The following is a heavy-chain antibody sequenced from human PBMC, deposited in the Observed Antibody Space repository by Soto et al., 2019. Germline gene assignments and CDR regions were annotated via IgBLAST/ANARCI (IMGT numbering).Heavy chain of an antibody. Sequence: LRLSCAASGFTFSGYTMNWVRQAPGKGLEWVAVIGNSGDGTHYADSVKGRFTISRDNSKNTLYLQMESLRAEDTAVYYCVKDVWDYWGQGVLVTVSS. J-gene: IGHJ4*02. CDR3: VKDVWDY. CDR2: IGNSGDGT. V-gene: IGHV3-23*01. CDR1: GFTFSGYT. D-gene: IGHD2-21*01.